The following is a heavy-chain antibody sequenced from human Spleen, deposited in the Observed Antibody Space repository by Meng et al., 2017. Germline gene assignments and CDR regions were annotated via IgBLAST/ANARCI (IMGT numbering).Heavy chain of an antibody. D-gene: IGHD4-11*01. J-gene: IGHJ4*02. CDR3: ARGPTTMAHDFDY. CDR1: GGSFSDYY. CDR2: INHSGST. Sequence: QVQRQRVGQGLLTASETLSLTCVVAGGSFSDYYWSWIRQPPGKGLEWIGEINHSGSTNYNPSLESRATISVDTSQNNLSLKLSSVTAADSAVYYCARGPTTMAHDFDYWGQGTLVTVSS. V-gene: IGHV4-34*01.